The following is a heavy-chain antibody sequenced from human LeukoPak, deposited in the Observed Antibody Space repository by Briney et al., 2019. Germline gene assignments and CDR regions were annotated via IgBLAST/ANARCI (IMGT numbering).Heavy chain of an antibody. CDR1: GYTFTGYY. Sequence: ASVKVSCKASGYTFTGYYMHWVRQAPGQGLEWMGWINPNSGDTNYAQKFQGRVTMTRDTSISTAYMELNTLRSDDTAVYYCATYGWLVQGFYFDYWGQGTLVTVSS. V-gene: IGHV1-2*02. J-gene: IGHJ4*02. CDR2: INPNSGDT. D-gene: IGHD6-19*01. CDR3: ATYGWLVQGFYFDY.